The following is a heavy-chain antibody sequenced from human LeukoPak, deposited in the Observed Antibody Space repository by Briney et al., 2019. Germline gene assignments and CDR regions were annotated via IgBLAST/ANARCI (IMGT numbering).Heavy chain of an antibody. D-gene: IGHD2-2*01. CDR2: INSDGSST. CDR3: ARDQDIVVVPAAPNYYYYGMDV. Sequence: GGSLRLSCAASGFTFSSYWMHWVRQAPGKGLVWVSRINSDGSSTSYADSVKGRFTISRDNAKNSLYLQMNSLRAEDTAVYYCARDQDIVVVPAAPNYYYYGMDVWGQGTTVTVSS. V-gene: IGHV3-74*01. J-gene: IGHJ6*02. CDR1: GFTFSSYW.